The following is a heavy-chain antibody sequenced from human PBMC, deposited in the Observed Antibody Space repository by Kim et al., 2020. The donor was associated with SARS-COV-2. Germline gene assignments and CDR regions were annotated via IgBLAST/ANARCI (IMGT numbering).Heavy chain of an antibody. V-gene: IGHV3-23*01. J-gene: IGHJ4*02. Sequence: YADSGKGRFTISRDNSKNPLYLQMNSLRAEDTAVYYCAKSIQLWLFGFDYWGQGTLVTVSS. D-gene: IGHD5-18*01. CDR3: AKSIQLWLFGFDY.